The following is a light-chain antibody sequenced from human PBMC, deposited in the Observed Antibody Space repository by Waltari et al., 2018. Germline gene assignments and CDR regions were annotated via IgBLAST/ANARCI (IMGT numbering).Light chain of an antibody. CDR2: LGS. V-gene: IGKV2-28*01. CDR3: MQALQTPLT. Sequence: DIVMTHSPLSLPVTPGEPASIFCRSSQSLLLSNGYNYLNWYLQKPGQSPQLLIYLGSNRASGVPDRFSGSGSGTDFTLKISRVDADDVGVYYCMQALQTPLTFGGGTKVEI. CDR1: QSLLLSNGYNY. J-gene: IGKJ4*01.